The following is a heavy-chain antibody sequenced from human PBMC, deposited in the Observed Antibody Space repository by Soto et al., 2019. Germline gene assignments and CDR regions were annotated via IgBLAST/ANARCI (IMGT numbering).Heavy chain of an antibody. D-gene: IGHD6-13*01. Sequence: GGSLRLSCAASGFTFSNAWMSWVRQAPGKGLEWVGRIKSKTDGGTTDYAAPVKGRFTISRDDSKNTLYLQMNSLKTEDTAVYYCTTGPIAAAGTLDYWGQGTLVTVSS. J-gene: IGHJ4*02. CDR1: GFTFSNAW. V-gene: IGHV3-15*01. CDR3: TTGPIAAAGTLDY. CDR2: IKSKTDGGTT.